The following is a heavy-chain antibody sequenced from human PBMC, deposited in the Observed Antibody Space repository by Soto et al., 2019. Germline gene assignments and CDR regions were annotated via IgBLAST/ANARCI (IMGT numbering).Heavy chain of an antibody. CDR1: GGSINSYC. Sequence: QVQLLESGPGLVKPSETLSLTCTVSGGSINSYCWSWIRQPPGKGLEWIAYIFDSGNANYNPSLKSRVTISVDTSKNQFSLKLTSVTAADTAVYYCARHRRTTVAKFYFDNWGQGALVTVSS. V-gene: IGHV4-59*08. CDR2: IFDSGNA. CDR3: ARHRRTTVAKFYFDN. D-gene: IGHD4-4*01. J-gene: IGHJ4*02.